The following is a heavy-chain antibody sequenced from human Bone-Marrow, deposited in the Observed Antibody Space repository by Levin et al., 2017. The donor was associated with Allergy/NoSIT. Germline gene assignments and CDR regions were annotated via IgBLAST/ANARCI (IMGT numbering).Heavy chain of an antibody. Sequence: GASVKVSCKASGYSFTSYYMHWVRQAPGQGLEWMGTINPSGGSSNYAQKFQGRLTMTRDTSTSTVYMELSSLRYEDTAVYYCARANVVETVTAFWFDPWGQGTLVTVSS. CDR1: GYSFTSYY. CDR3: ARANVVETVTAFWFDP. CDR2: INPSGGSS. D-gene: IGHD4-11*01. J-gene: IGHJ5*02. V-gene: IGHV1-46*01.